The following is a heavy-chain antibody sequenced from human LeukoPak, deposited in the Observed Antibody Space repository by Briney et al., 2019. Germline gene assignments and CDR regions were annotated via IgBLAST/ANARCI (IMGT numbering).Heavy chain of an antibody. J-gene: IGHJ4*02. CDR1: GGSISSGGYY. D-gene: IGHD3-9*01. V-gene: IGHV4-31*03. CDR3: AGDDYDILTGTYYFDY. CDR2: IYYSGST. Sequence: SETLSLTCTVSGGSISSGGYYWSWIRQHPGKGLEWIGYIYYSGSTYYNPSLKSRVTISVDKSKNQFSLKLSSVTAADTAVYYCAGDDYDILTGTYYFDYWGQGTLVTVSS.